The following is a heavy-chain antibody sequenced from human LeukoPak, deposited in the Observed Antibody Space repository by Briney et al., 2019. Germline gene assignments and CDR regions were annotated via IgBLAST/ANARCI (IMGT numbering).Heavy chain of an antibody. D-gene: IGHD6-13*01. Sequence: KAGGSLRLSCAASGFTFSSYSMNWVRQAPGKGLEWVSSISSSSSYIYYADSVKGRFTISRDNAKNSLYLQMNSLRAEDTAVYYCARSLTIIAAAKFDYWGQGTLVTISS. V-gene: IGHV3-21*01. CDR2: ISSSSSYI. J-gene: IGHJ4*02. CDR3: ARSLTIIAAAKFDY. CDR1: GFTFSSYS.